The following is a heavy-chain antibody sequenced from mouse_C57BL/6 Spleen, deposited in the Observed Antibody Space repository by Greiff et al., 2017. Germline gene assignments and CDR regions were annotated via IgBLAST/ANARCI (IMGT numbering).Heavy chain of an antibody. CDR1: GYTFTSYW. D-gene: IGHD3-2*02. V-gene: IGHV1-5*01. J-gene: IGHJ2*01. CDR3: TREREQLRLHDY. Sequence: EVQLQQSGTVLARPGASVKMSCKTSGYTFTSYWMHWVKQRPGQGLEWIGAIYPGNSDTSYNQKFKGKAKLTAVTSASTAYMELSSLTNEDSAVYYCTREREQLRLHDYWGQGTTLTVSS. CDR2: IYPGNSDT.